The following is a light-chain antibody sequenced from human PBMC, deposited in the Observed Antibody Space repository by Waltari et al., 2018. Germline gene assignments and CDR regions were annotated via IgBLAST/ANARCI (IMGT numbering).Light chain of an antibody. Sequence: EIVLTQSPATLSLSPGERAILSCRASQSVSSYLTWYQQKPGQAPRLLSYDASNRATGTPARFSGSGSGTDFTLTISSLEPEDFAVYYCQQRINWPLTFGGGTNVEIK. V-gene: IGKV3-11*01. CDR2: DAS. J-gene: IGKJ4*01. CDR3: QQRINWPLT. CDR1: QSVSSY.